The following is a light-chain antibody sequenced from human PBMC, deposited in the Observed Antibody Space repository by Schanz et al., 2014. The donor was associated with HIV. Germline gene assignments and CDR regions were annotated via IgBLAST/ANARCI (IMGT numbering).Light chain of an antibody. J-gene: IGKJ1*01. CDR2: GAS. V-gene: IGKV3-20*01. CDR1: QSVSSSY. CDR3: QQYSSSPRT. Sequence: EIVLTQSPGTLSLSPGERGTLSCRASQSVSSSYLAWYQQKPGLAPRLLIYGASSRATGIPDRFSGSGFGTDFTLTINRVEPEDFAVYYCQQYSSSPRTFGQGTKVEI.